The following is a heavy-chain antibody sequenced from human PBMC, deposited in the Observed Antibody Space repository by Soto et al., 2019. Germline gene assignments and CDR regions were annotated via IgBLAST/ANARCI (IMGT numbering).Heavy chain of an antibody. J-gene: IGHJ6*02. CDR2: IYYSGST. V-gene: IGHV4-59*08. D-gene: IGHD3-10*01. Sequence: SETLSLTCTVSGGSISSYYWSWIRQPPGKGLEWIGYIYYSGSTNYNPSLKSRVTISVDTSKNQFSLKLSSVTAADTAVYYCARQVVTMVRGVINYYYYGMDVWGQGTTVTVSS. CDR3: ARQVVTMVRGVINYYYYGMDV. CDR1: GGSISSYY.